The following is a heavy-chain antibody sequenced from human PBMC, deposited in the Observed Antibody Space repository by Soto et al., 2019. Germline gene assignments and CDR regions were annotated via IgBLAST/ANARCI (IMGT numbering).Heavy chain of an antibody. CDR3: ARGPSARFLEWLLSFFDY. D-gene: IGHD3-3*01. CDR1: GDSVSSNCAA. CDR2: TYYRSKWYN. J-gene: IGHJ4*02. Sequence: SQTLSLTCAISGDSVSSNCAAWNWIRQSPSRGLEWLGRTYYRSKWYNDYAVSVKSRITINPDTSKNQFSLQLNSVTPEDTAVYYCARGPSARFLEWLLSFFDYWGQGTLVTVSS. V-gene: IGHV6-1*01.